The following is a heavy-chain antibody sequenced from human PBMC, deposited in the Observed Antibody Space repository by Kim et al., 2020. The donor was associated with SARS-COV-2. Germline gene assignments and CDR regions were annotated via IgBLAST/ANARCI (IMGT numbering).Heavy chain of an antibody. CDR1: GYPFTTYA. Sequence: ASVKVSCKASGYPFTTYAVNWVRQAPGQGLEWMGWINTNTGNPTYAQGFTGRFVFSLDTSVSTAYLQITSLKAEDTAVYFCARHWWGYDRLGGYNWFDPWGQGTPVTVSS. J-gene: IGHJ5*02. D-gene: IGHD5-12*01. CDR2: INTNTGNP. CDR3: ARHWWGYDRLGGYNWFDP. V-gene: IGHV7-4-1*02.